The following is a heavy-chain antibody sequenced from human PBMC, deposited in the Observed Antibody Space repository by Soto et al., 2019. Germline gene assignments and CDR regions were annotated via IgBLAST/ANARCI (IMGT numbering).Heavy chain of an antibody. CDR2: MSYDGSNK. CDR3: ARGYCSRPSCSHFDC. Sequence: GGSLRLSCTASGFTFSSYAVHWVRQAPGKGLEWVAVMSYDGSNKYYADSVKGRFTISSDNSKNTLYLQMNSLGTEDTAVYYCARGYCSRPSCSHFDCWGQGTLVTVSS. V-gene: IGHV3-30-3*01. CDR1: GFTFSSYA. J-gene: IGHJ4*02. D-gene: IGHD2-2*01.